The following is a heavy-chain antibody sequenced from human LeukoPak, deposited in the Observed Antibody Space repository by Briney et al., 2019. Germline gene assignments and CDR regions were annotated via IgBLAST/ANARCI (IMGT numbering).Heavy chain of an antibody. CDR2: INPNSGGT. CDR1: GYSFTDYY. V-gene: IGHV1-2*02. D-gene: IGHD3-16*01. CDR3: ARADRLHGGPYLIGQ. Sequence: ASVKVSCKTSGYSFTDYYMHWVRQAPGQGLEWMGWINPNSGGTSSAHQGRVTMTRDTSITTVYMEVSWLTSDDTAIYYCARADRLHGGPYLIGQWGKGTLVTVSS. J-gene: IGHJ4*02.